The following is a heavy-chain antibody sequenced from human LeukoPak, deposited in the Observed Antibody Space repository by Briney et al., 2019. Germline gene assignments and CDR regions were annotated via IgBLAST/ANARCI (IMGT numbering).Heavy chain of an antibody. CDR3: ARGPSGVVAAQPDY. J-gene: IGHJ4*02. Sequence: ASVTVSCKASGYTFTSYGISWVRPAPGQGLEWIGWNSAYNGNTNYAQKLQGRVTMTTDTSTSTAYMELRSLRSDDTAVYYCARGPSGVVAAQPDYWGQGTLVTVSS. V-gene: IGHV1-18*01. CDR2: NSAYNGNT. D-gene: IGHD2-15*01. CDR1: GYTFTSYG.